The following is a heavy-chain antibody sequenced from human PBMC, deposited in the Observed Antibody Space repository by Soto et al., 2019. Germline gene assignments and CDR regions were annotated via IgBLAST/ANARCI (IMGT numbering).Heavy chain of an antibody. Sequence: ASVKVSCKASGGTFSSYAISWVRQAPGQGLEWMGGIIPIFGTANYAQKFQGRVTITADKSTSTAYMELSSLRSEDTAVYYCARSRITGTREGGMDVWGQGTTVTVSS. CDR3: ARSRITGTREGGMDV. CDR1: GGTFSSYA. D-gene: IGHD1-20*01. V-gene: IGHV1-69*06. J-gene: IGHJ6*02. CDR2: IIPIFGTA.